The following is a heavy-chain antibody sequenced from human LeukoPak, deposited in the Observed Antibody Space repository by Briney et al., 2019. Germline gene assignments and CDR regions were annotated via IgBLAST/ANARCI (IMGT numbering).Heavy chain of an antibody. CDR1: GFTFDDYA. CDR2: ISWNSGSI. V-gene: IGHV3-9*01. J-gene: IGHJ6*03. Sequence: GGSLRLSCAASGFTFDDYAMHWVRQAPGKGLEWVSGISWNSGSIGYADSVKGRFTISRDNAKNSLYLQMNGLRAEDTAVYYCAGDPYSGSYGAYYYYYMDVWGKGTTVTISS. D-gene: IGHD1-26*01. CDR3: AGDPYSGSYGAYYYYYMDV.